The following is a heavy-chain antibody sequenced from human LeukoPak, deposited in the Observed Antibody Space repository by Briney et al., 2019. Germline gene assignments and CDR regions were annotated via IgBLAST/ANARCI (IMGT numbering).Heavy chain of an antibody. CDR3: AKDRAIAVAAKVVDY. Sequence: PGGSLRLSCAASGFSFSTFGMHWVRQAPGKGLEWVALIRYDGTDKYYADSVKGRFTISRDNSRNTLYLQMNSLRAEDTAVYYCAKDRAIAVAAKVVDYWGQGTQVTVSS. CDR2: IRYDGTDK. CDR1: GFSFSTFG. D-gene: IGHD6-19*01. J-gene: IGHJ4*02. V-gene: IGHV3-30*02.